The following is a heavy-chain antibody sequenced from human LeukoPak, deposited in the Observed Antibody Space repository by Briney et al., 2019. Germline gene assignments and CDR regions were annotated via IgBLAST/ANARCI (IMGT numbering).Heavy chain of an antibody. J-gene: IGHJ4*02. D-gene: IGHD6-19*01. CDR1: GFTLSSNY. V-gene: IGHV3-66*01. Sequence: GGSLRLSCAASGFTLSSNYMSWVRQAPGKGLEWGSVIYSGGYTYYTDSVKGRFTISRDNSKNTLYLQMNSLRAEDTAVYYCARAGITVTGAFDYWGQGTLVAVSS. CDR2: IYSGGYT. CDR3: ARAGITVTGAFDY.